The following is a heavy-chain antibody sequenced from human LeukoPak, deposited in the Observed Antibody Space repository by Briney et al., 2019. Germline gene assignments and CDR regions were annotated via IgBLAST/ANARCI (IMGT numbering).Heavy chain of an antibody. Sequence: PGVSLRLSCAASGFTFTNFWMHWVRQAPGRGLVWVSRVKGDGISTLYADSVKGRFTISRDNAKNTLYLQMNSLRADDTALYYCATGPYAAFEMWGQGTMVTVSS. CDR1: GFTFTNFW. CDR2: VKGDGIST. J-gene: IGHJ3*02. D-gene: IGHD2-2*01. CDR3: ATGPYAAFEM. V-gene: IGHV3-74*01.